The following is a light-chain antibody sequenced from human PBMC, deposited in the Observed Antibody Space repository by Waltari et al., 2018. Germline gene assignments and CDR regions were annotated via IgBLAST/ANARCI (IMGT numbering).Light chain of an antibody. V-gene: IGKV3-20*01. J-gene: IGKJ1*01. Sequence: EIVLTQSPGTLSLSPGERATLSCRASQSIGRYLAWYQQKPDQAPRLRSYGASSRATGIPDRFSGSGSGTDFSLTISRLEPEDFAVYYCQNHERLPATFGQGTKVEIK. CDR2: GAS. CDR1: QSIGRY. CDR3: QNHERLPAT.